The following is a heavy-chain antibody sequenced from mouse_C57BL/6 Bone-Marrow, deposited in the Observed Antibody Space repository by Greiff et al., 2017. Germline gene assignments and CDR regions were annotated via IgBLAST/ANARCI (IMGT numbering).Heavy chain of an antibody. CDR1: GYTFTSYW. CDR3: ARRYYGSSWFAY. D-gene: IGHD1-1*01. V-gene: IGHV1-64*01. Sequence: VQLQQPGAELVKPGASVKLSCKASGYTFTSYWMHWVKQRPGQGLEWIGMIHPNSGSTNYNEKFKSKATLTVDKSSSTAYMQLSSLTSEDSAVYYCARRYYGSSWFAYWGQGTLVTVSA. J-gene: IGHJ3*01. CDR2: IHPNSGST.